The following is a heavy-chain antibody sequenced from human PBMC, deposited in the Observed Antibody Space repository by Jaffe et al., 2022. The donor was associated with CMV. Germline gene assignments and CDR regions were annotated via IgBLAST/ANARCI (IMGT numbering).Heavy chain of an antibody. J-gene: IGHJ3*02. CDR2: IDWDDDK. V-gene: IGHV2-70*15. CDR3: ARFNDSSGLTGRSHAGETDAFDI. CDR1: GFSLSTSGMC. Sequence: QVTLRESGPALVKPTQTLTLTCTFSGFSLSTSGMCVSWIRQPPGKALEWLARIDWDDDKYYSTSLKTRLTISKDTSKNQVVLTMTNMDPVDTATYYCARFNDSSGLTGRSHAGETDAFDIWGQGTMVTVSS. D-gene: IGHD3-22*01.